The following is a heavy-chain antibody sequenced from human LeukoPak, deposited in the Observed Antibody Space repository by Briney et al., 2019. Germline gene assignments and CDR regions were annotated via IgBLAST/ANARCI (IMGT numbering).Heavy chain of an antibody. V-gene: IGHV3-23*01. CDR3: VKIDCGSVRCRRPDY. Sequence: HPGGSLRLSCEASGSTFDKYAVSWVRQAPGKGLEWVSAITGSGDDTYYADSVKGRFTASRDNSKNTLYLRMDSLRGEDTATYYCVKIDCGSVRCRRPDYWGQGVLVTVSS. J-gene: IGHJ4*02. CDR2: ITGSGDDT. CDR1: GSTFDKYA. D-gene: IGHD2-21*01.